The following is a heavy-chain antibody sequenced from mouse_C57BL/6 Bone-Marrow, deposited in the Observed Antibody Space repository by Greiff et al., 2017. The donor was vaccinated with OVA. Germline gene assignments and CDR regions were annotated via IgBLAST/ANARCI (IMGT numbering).Heavy chain of an antibody. J-gene: IGHJ2*01. CDR1: GYAFTNYL. Sequence: VQLQQSGAELVRPGTSVKVSCKASGYAFTNYLIEWVKQRPGPGLEWIGVINPGSGGTNYNEKFKGKATLTADKSSSTAYMQRSSLTSEDSAVYFCARGDYGSSQASYCDYWGQGTTLTVAS. D-gene: IGHD1-1*01. CDR2: INPGSGGT. CDR3: ARGDYGSSQASYCDY. V-gene: IGHV1-54*01.